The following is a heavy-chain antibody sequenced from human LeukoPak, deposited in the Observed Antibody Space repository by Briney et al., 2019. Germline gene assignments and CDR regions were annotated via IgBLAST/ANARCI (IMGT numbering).Heavy chain of an antibody. V-gene: IGHV1-18*01. CDR2: ISAYNGDT. D-gene: IGHD4-11*01. CDR1: GYTFTSYG. Sequence: ASVKVSCKASGYTFTSYGISWVRQAPGQGLEWMGWISAYNGDTNYAQKLQGRVTMTTDTSTSTAYMERRSLRSDDTAVYYCARGLQENLAWLQAFSAFDIWGQGTMVTVSS. J-gene: IGHJ3*02. CDR3: ARGLQENLAWLQAFSAFDI.